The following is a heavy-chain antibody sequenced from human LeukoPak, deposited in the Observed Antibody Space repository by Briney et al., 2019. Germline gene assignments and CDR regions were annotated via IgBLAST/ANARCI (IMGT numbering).Heavy chain of an antibody. CDR2: MNPNSGET. Sequence: ASVKVSCKTSGYTFSSYDINWVRQATGQGLEWMGWMNPNSGETGFAQNFQGRVTLTKNTSITTAYMELSSLRSEDTAVYYCARGDPWRFDPWGQGTLVTVSS. V-gene: IGHV1-8*01. D-gene: IGHD3-3*01. CDR3: ARGDPWRFDP. CDR1: GYTFSSYD. J-gene: IGHJ5*02.